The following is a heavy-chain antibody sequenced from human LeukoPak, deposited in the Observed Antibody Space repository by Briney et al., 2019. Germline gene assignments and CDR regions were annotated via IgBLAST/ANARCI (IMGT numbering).Heavy chain of an antibody. CDR3: TKAQYNWNDIPFDP. CDR1: GFTFSSYA. Sequence: GGSLRLSCAASGFTFSSYAMSWVRQAPGKGLEWVSAISGSGGSTYYADSVKGRFTISRDNSKNTLYLQMNSLRGEDTAVYYCTKAQYNWNDIPFDPWGQGTLVTVSS. CDR2: ISGSGGST. J-gene: IGHJ5*02. V-gene: IGHV3-23*01. D-gene: IGHD1-1*01.